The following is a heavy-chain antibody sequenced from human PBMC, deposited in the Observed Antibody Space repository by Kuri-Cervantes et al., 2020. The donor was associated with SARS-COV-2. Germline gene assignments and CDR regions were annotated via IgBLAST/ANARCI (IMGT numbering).Heavy chain of an antibody. V-gene: IGHV4-39*07. J-gene: IGHJ4*02. CDR1: GGSISSSSYY. CDR3: ASGSQFFRAWVY. Sequence: GSLSLSCTVSGGSISSSSYYWGWIRQPPGKGLEWIGSIYYSGSTYYNPSLKSRVTISVDTSKNQFSLKLSSVTAADTAVYYCASGSQFFRAWVYWGQGTLVTVSS. CDR2: IYYSGST. D-gene: IGHD3-10*01.